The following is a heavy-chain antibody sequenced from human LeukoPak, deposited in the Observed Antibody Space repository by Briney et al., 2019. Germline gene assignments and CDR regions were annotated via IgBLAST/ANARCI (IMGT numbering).Heavy chain of an antibody. J-gene: IGHJ5*02. V-gene: IGHV4-59*01. CDR2: IYYSGST. CDR3: ARARDGHINNWFDP. CDR1: GRSINSYY. Sequence: TSETLSLTCTVSGRSINSYYWSWIRQPPGKGLEWIGYIYYSGSTNYNPSLKSRVTISVDTSKNQFSLKMSSVTAADTAVYYCARARDGHINNWFDPWGQGTLVTVSS. D-gene: IGHD5-24*01.